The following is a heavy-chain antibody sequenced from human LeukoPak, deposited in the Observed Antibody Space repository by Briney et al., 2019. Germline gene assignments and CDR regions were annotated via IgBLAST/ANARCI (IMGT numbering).Heavy chain of an antibody. CDR1: GGSISSSSYY. J-gene: IGHJ6*03. CDR2: IYYSRST. V-gene: IGHV4-61*05. CDR3: ARVKGSSGYYHLNYYYYMDV. D-gene: IGHD3-22*01. Sequence: SETLSLTCTVSGGSISSSSYYWGWIRQPPGKGLEWIGYIYYSRSTNYNPSLKSRVTISVDTSKNQFSLKLSSVTAADTAVYYCARVKGSSGYYHLNYYYYMDVWGKGTTVTVSS.